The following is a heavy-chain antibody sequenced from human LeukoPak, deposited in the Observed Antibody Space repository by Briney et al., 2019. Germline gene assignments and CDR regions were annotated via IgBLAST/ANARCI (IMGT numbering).Heavy chain of an antibody. V-gene: IGHV3-21*01. CDR3: ARVMAVAGTFDY. D-gene: IGHD6-19*01. J-gene: IGHJ4*02. Sequence: PGGSLRLSCAASGFTFSSYSMNWVRQAPGKGLEWVSSISSSSSYIYYADSVKGRFTISRDNAKNSLYLQMNSLRAEDTAVYYCARVMAVAGTFDYWGQGTLVTVSS. CDR2: ISSSSSYI. CDR1: GFTFSSYS.